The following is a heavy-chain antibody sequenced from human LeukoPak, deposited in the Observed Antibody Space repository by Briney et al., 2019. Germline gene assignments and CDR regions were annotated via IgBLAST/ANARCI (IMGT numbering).Heavy chain of an antibody. CDR2: IYYSGST. CDR3: ARHVLAAAVLFDY. D-gene: IGHD6-13*01. CDR1: GGSISSYY. V-gene: IGHV4-59*08. Sequence: SETLSLTCTVSGGSISSYYWSWIRQPPGKGLEWIGYIYYSGSTNYNPSLKSRVTISVDTSKNQFSLKLSSVTAADTAVYNCARHVLAAAVLFDYWGQGTLVTVSS. J-gene: IGHJ4*02.